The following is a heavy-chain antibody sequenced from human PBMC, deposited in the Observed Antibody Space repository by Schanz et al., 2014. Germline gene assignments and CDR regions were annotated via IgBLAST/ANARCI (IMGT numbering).Heavy chain of an antibody. V-gene: IGHV3-30-3*02. CDR3: AKGQLLSYYFDY. CDR1: GFTFSNSP. Sequence: QEQLVESGGGLVQPGGSLRLSCAATGFTFSNSPLHWVRQAPGKGLDWVAVISYDGSITYYADSVKDRFTISRDNSKNIMFLQMNSLKTEDTAVYYCAKGQLLSYYFDYWGQGTLVTVSS. CDR2: ISYDGSIT. J-gene: IGHJ4*02. D-gene: IGHD2-21*01.